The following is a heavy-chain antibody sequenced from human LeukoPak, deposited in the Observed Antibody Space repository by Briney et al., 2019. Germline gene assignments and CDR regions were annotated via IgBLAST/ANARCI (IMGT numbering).Heavy chain of an antibody. D-gene: IGHD2-2*01. V-gene: IGHV3-21*01. Sequence: GGSLRLSCAASGFTFSSYSMNWVRQAPGKGLEWVSSISSSSSYIYYADSVKGRFTISRDNAKNSLYLQMNSLRAEDTAVYYCARGMIHREVTCSSTSCYWEYYFDYWGQGTLVTVPS. CDR1: GFTFSSYS. CDR3: ARGMIHREVTCSSTSCYWEYYFDY. J-gene: IGHJ4*02. CDR2: ISSSSSYI.